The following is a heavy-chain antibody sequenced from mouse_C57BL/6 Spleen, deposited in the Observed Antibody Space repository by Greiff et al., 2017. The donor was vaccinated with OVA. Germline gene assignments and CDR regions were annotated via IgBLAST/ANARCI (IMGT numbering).Heavy chain of an antibody. CDR2: ISDGGSYT. D-gene: IGHD5-5*01. CDR1: GFTFSSYA. Sequence: EVMLVESGGGLVKPGGSLKLSCAASGFTFSSYAMSWVRQTPDKRLEWVATISDGGSYTYYPDNVKGRFTISRDNAKNTLYLQMSHLKSEDTAMXYYARERKLPSWYCDVWGTGTTVTVSS. V-gene: IGHV5-4*01. CDR3: ARERKLPSWYCDV. J-gene: IGHJ1*03.